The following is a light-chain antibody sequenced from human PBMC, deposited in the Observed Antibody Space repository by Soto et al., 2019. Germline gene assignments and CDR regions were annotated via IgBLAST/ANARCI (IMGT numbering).Light chain of an antibody. CDR3: CSYAGDYTFV. V-gene: IGLV2-11*01. CDR2: DVI. CDR1: SSDVGVYKY. Sequence: QSALIQPRSVSGSPGQLVTISCTGTSSDVGVYKYVSWYRQHPGKAPKLMIYDVITRPSGVPDRFSGSKSGNTASLTISGLQAEDEADYYCCSYAGDYTFVFGTGTSSPS. J-gene: IGLJ1*01.